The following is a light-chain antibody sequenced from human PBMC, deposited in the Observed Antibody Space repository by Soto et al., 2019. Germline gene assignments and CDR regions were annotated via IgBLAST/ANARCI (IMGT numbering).Light chain of an antibody. CDR3: SSYATSNTLV. J-gene: IGLJ1*01. CDR2: EVS. V-gene: IGLV2-14*01. CDR1: SSDIGAYNY. Sequence: QSVLTQPASVSGSPGQSITISCTGASSDIGAYNYVSWYQQHPGKAPKLMIYEVSNRPSGISNRFSGSKSGNTASLTISGLQPDDEADYNCSSYATSNTLVFGAGTKVTVL.